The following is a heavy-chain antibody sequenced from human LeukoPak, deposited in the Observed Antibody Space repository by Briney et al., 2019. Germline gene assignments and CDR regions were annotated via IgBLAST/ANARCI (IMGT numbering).Heavy chain of an antibody. V-gene: IGHV3-11*01. CDR2: ISSGGSTV. CDR1: GFTFRDHY. Sequence: GGSLRLSCAASGFTFRDHYMSWIRQAPGKGLEWVSNISSGGSTVYYADSVKGRFTNSRDNAKNSLSLQMNSLRAEDTAVYYCARKRLDSDAFDIWGQGTMVTVSS. D-gene: IGHD3/OR15-3a*01. J-gene: IGHJ3*02. CDR3: ARKRLDSDAFDI.